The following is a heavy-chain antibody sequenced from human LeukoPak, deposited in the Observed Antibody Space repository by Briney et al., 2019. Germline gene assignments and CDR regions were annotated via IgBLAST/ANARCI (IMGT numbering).Heavy chain of an antibody. CDR2: ISSSGSTI. CDR3: ARKVGPYYYYYYMDV. Sequence: PGGSLRLSCAASGFTFSDYYMSWIRQAPGKGLEWVSYISSSGSTIYYADSVKGRFTISRDNAKNSLYLQMNSLRAEDTAVYYCARKVGPYYYYYYMDVWGKGTTVTVSS. V-gene: IGHV3-11*04. CDR1: GFTFSDYY. J-gene: IGHJ6*03.